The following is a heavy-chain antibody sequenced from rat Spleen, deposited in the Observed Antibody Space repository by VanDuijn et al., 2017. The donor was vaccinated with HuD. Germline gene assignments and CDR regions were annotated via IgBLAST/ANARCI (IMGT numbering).Heavy chain of an antibody. CDR1: GFTFTDFY. D-gene: IGHD2-2*01. CDR2: ISYDGIDT. Sequence: EVQLVESDGGLVQPGRSLKLSCAASGFTFTDFYMAWVRQAPTKGLEWVATISYDGIDTYYRDSVKGRFSISRDDAKSTLYLQMDSLRSEDTATYHCARAGYLRDWYFDFWGPGAMVTVSS. CDR3: ARAGYLRDWYFDF. V-gene: IGHV5-29*01. J-gene: IGHJ1*01.